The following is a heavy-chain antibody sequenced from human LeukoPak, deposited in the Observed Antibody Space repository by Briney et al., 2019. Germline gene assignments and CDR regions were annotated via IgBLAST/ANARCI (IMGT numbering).Heavy chain of an antibody. V-gene: IGHV4-59*01. J-gene: IGHJ4*02. CDR3: ARSGTAAGRRDY. CDR2: IYYSGYT. D-gene: IGHD6-13*01. Sequence: SETLSLTCTVSGGSISSYYWSWIRQPPGKGLEWIGYIYYSGYTNYNPSLKSRATISADPSKHQFSLRLSSVSAADTAVYYCARSGTAAGRRDYWGQGTLVTVSS. CDR1: GGSISSYY.